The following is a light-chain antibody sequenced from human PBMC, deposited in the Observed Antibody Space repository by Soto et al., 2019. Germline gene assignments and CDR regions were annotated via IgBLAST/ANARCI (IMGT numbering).Light chain of an antibody. CDR1: QSVLYSANNKNY. CDR2: WAS. V-gene: IGKV4-1*01. Sequence: DIVMTQSPDSLAVSLGERATIKCKSSQSVLYSANNKNYLDWYQQKQGQPPKVLIHWASTRESGVPDRFSGSGSRTDFTLTISSLQAEDVAVYYCQQYYSTPITFGGGTKVEIK. CDR3: QQYYSTPIT. J-gene: IGKJ4*01.